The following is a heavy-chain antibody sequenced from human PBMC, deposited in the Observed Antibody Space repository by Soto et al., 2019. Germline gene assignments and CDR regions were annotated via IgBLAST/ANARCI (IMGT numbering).Heavy chain of an antibody. J-gene: IGHJ6*02. V-gene: IGHV5-51*01. CDR2: IFPHDSDT. Sequence: GESLKISCRVSGYSFIDHWIGWVRQMPGKGPEWMGIIFPHDSDTRYNPSFQGQVTISADMSTDTAFLQWSSLKASDTAIYYCPRQAPVVPMARAMDVWGQGTTVTVSS. D-gene: IGHD3-10*01. CDR1: GYSFIDHW. CDR3: PRQAPVVPMARAMDV.